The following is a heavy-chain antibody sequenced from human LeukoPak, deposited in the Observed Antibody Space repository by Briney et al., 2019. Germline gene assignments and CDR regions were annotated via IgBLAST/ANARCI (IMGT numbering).Heavy chain of an antibody. V-gene: IGHV1-18*01. J-gene: IGHJ4*02. Sequence: GASVKVSCKASGYTFTSYGISRVRQAPGQGLEWMGWISGYNGNTNYAQKLQGRVTMTTDTSTSTAYIELRSLRSDDTAMYYCARDFHYDSSGYYYVPNYFENWGQGTLVTVSS. CDR1: GYTFTSYG. D-gene: IGHD3-22*01. CDR3: ARDFHYDSSGYYYVPNYFEN. CDR2: ISGYNGNT.